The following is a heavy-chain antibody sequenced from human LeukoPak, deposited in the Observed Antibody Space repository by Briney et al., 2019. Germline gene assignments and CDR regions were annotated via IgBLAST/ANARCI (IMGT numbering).Heavy chain of an antibody. J-gene: IGHJ6*03. D-gene: IGHD6-13*01. CDR1: GYSISSGYY. CDR3: ASLKQQLVNYYYYYYMDV. CDR2: IYHSGST. V-gene: IGHV4-38-2*02. Sequence: SETLSLTCTVSGYSISSGYYWGWIRQPPGQGLEWIGSIYHSGSTYYNPSLKSRVTISVDTSKNQFSLKLSSVTAADTAVYYCASLKQQLVNYYYYYYMDVWGKGTTVTVSS.